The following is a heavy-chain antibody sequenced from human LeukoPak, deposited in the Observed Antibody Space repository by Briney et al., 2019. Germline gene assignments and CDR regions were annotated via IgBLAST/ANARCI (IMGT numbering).Heavy chain of an antibody. CDR2: MNPNSGNT. Sequence: GASVKVSCKASGYTFTSYDINWVRQATGQGLEWMGWMNPNSGNTGYAQKFQGGVTMTRNTSISTAYMELSSLRPEDTALYYCARAAWVSTSSKYYFDNWGQGTLVTVSS. CDR3: ARAAWVSTSSKYYFDN. D-gene: IGHD2-21*01. J-gene: IGHJ4*02. CDR1: GYTFTSYD. V-gene: IGHV1-8*01.